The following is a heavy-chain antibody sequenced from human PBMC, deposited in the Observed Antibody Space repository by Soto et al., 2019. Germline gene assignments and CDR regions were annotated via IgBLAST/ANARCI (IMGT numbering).Heavy chain of an antibody. Sequence: LRLSWEATVFTFSDRYMDWVRQAPGRGLEWVGRTKNKANSYTPEYAASVKGRFTISRDDSGNSVYLQMNSLKTDDMAVNYFKLQAPSPGPDFDYSGHGTLVAVS. D-gene: IGHD2-15*01. V-gene: IGHV3-72*01. CDR1: VFTFSDRY. CDR3: KLQAPSPGPDFDY. J-gene: IGHJ4*01. CDR2: TKNKANSYTP.